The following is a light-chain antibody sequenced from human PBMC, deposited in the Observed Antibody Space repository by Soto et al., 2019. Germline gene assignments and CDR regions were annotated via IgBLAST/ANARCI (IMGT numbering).Light chain of an antibody. CDR2: EVT. CDR1: SSDVGGYNY. Sequence: QSALTQPASVSGSPGQSITISCTGTSSDVGGYNYVSWYQQHPGKAPKLMIYEVTNRPSGVSNRFSGSKSGNTASLTISGLQAEDEAHYYCSSYTTNSPPVVFGGGTKLTVL. V-gene: IGLV2-14*01. J-gene: IGLJ2*01. CDR3: SSYTTNSPPVV.